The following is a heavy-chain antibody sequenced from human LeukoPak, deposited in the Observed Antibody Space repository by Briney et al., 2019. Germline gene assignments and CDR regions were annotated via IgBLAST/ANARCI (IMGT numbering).Heavy chain of an antibody. CDR3: AEPQRMGTFTTFWY. CDR1: GYTFTNYD. Sequence: ASLKVSCKASGYTFTNYDINWVRQATGQGLEWMGWMNTNSANTGSAQKLQGRVTMTRNTSIRTACMELSCLRSEDTDMYYCAEPQRMGTFTTFWYWGQGTLVTVSS. CDR2: MNTNSANT. D-gene: IGHD3-10*02. V-gene: IGHV1-8*01. J-gene: IGHJ4*02.